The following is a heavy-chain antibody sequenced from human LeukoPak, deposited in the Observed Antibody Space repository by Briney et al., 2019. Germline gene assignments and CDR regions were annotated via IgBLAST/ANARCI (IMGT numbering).Heavy chain of an antibody. CDR1: GGSFSDYY. V-gene: IGHV4-34*01. CDR2: INHSGST. CDR3: AKDGGGYDTSGYYYGDY. J-gene: IGHJ4*02. D-gene: IGHD3-22*01. Sequence: SETLSLTCAVYGGSFSDYYWNWTRQPPGKGLEWIGEINHSGSTNYNPPLKSRVTISVDTSKNQFSLKLSSVTAADTAVYYCAKDGGGYDTSGYYYGDYWGQGTLVTVSS.